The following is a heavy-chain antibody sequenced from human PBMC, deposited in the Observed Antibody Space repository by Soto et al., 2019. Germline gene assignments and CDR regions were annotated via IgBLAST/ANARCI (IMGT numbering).Heavy chain of an antibody. V-gene: IGHV4-4*07. J-gene: IGHJ4*02. CDR1: GGSIGGYY. CDR2: MYNSERT. Sequence: SETLSLTCTVSGGSIGGYYWSWIRQPAGKGLEWIGRMYNSERTNYNPSLKSRVTMSMDTSKNQFSLKLTSVTAADSAVYFCAREPLAHSYFDFWGQGILVTVSS. CDR3: AREPLAHSYFDF.